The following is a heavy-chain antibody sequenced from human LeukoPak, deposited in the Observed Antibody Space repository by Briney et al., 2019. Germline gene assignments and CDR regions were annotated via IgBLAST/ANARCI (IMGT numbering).Heavy chain of an antibody. D-gene: IGHD2-2*01. CDR2: IIPIFGIA. CDR3: SSPSNCSSTSCYRDAFDI. Sequence: SVKVSCKASGGTFSSYAISWVRQAPGQGLEWMGRIIPIFGIANYAQKFQGRVTITADKSTSTAYMELSSLRPEDTAVYYCSSPSNCSSTSCYRDAFDIWGQGTMVTVSS. CDR1: GGTFSSYA. V-gene: IGHV1-69*04. J-gene: IGHJ3*02.